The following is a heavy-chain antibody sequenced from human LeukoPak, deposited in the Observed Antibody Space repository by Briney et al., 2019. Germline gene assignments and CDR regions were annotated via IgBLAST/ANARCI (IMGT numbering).Heavy chain of an antibody. CDR1: GGSFSGYY. J-gene: IGHJ4*02. CDR3: ARGDVAVAGEFDY. CDR2: INHSGST. D-gene: IGHD6-19*01. V-gene: IGHV4-34*01. Sequence: PSETLSLTCAVYGGSFSGYYWSWIRQPPGKGLEWIGEINHSGSTNYNPSLKSRVTISVDTSKNQFSLKLSSVTAADTAVYYCARGDVAVAGEFDYWSQGTLVTVSS.